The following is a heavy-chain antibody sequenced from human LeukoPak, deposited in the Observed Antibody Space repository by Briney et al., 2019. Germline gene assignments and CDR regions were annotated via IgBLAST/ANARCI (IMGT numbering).Heavy chain of an antibody. J-gene: IGHJ2*01. V-gene: IGHV4-39*01. CDR1: SGSISSSSYY. D-gene: IGHD4-17*01. CDR2: SYYSGST. Sequence: PSETLSFTCTVSSGSISSSSYYWGWIRQPPGKGLEWIGSSYYSGSTYYNPSLKSRVTISVDTSKNQFSLKLSSVTAADTAVYFCARLVTINTVTTARYWYFDLWGRGTLVTVSS. CDR3: ARLVTINTVTTARYWYFDL.